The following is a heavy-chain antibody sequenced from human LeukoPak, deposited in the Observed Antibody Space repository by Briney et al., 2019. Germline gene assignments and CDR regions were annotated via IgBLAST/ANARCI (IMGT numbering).Heavy chain of an antibody. CDR1: GYTFTSYD. Sequence: GASVKVSCKASGYTFTSYDINWVRQATGQGLEWMGWMNPNSGNTGYAQKFQGRVTMTRNTSISTAYMELSSLGSEDTAVYYCARPPNCSSTSCYGYYYGMDVWGQGTTVTVSS. J-gene: IGHJ6*02. D-gene: IGHD2-2*01. CDR2: MNPNSGNT. V-gene: IGHV1-8*01. CDR3: ARPPNCSSTSCYGYYYGMDV.